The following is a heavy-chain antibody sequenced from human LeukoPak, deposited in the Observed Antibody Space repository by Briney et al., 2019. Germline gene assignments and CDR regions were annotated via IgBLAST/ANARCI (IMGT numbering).Heavy chain of an antibody. CDR3: ARDITIEVAAAARNYFDY. Sequence: PGGSLRISCVAPGFTFSRYAMTWVRQAPGKGLEWVAVISYDGSNKYYADSVKGRFTISRDNSKNTLYLQMNSLRAEDTAVYYCARDITIEVAAAARNYFDYWGQGTLVTVSS. CDR2: ISYDGSNK. J-gene: IGHJ4*02. D-gene: IGHD6-13*01. V-gene: IGHV3-30-3*01. CDR1: GFTFSRYA.